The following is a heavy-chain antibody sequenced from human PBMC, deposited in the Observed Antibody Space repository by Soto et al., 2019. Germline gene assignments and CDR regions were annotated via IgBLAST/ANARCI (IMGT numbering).Heavy chain of an antibody. CDR2: ISSNGGST. J-gene: IGHJ5*02. CDR1: GFTFSSYA. CDR3: ARDALYCSGGSCYRNYNWFDP. D-gene: IGHD2-15*01. V-gene: IGHV3-64*01. Sequence: GGSLRLSCAASGFTFSSYAMHWVRQAPGKGLEYVSAISSNGGSTYYANSVKGRFTISRDNSKNTLYLQMGSLRAEDMAVYYCARDALYCSGGSCYRNYNWFDPWGQGTLVTVSS.